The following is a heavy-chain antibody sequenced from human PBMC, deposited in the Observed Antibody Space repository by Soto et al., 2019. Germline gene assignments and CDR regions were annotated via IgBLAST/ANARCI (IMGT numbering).Heavy chain of an antibody. J-gene: IGHJ5*02. CDR2: IYATGTT. Sequence: SETLALTCTVSGGSISGFYWSWIRKSAGKGLEWIGRIYATGTTDYNPSLKSRVMMSVDTSKKQFSLKLRSVTAADTAVYYCVRDGTKTLRDWFDPWGQGISVTVSS. V-gene: IGHV4-4*07. CDR1: GGSISGFY. CDR3: VRDGTKTLRDWFDP. D-gene: IGHD1-1*01.